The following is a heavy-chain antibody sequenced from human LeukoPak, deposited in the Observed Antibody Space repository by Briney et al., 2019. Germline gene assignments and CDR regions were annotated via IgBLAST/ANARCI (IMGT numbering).Heavy chain of an antibody. J-gene: IGHJ5*02. CDR1: GGSFSGYY. CDR3: ARSPGIAAAGPRFDP. CDR2: INYSGST. D-gene: IGHD6-13*01. Sequence: SETLSLTCAVYGGSFSGYYWSWIRQPPGKGLEWVGEINYSGSTNYNPSLKSRVAISVDTSKNQCSLKLSSVTAAGTAVYYCARSPGIAAAGPRFDPWGQGALVAVAS. V-gene: IGHV4-34*01.